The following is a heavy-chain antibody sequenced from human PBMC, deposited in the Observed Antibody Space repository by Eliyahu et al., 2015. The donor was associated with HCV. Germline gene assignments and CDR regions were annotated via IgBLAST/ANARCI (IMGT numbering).Heavy chain of an antibody. CDR1: GYSFTNYW. J-gene: IGHJ4*02. CDR2: IYPGDSDV. V-gene: IGHV5-51*01. Sequence: EVQLVQSGAEVKKPGESLKISCKGTGYSFTNYWITWVRQMPGKGLEWMGIIYPGDSDVRVSPSFQGQVTISVDNSISTAYLQWSSLKASDTAIYYCARSSGESSSSFLAYWGQGTLVTVSS. CDR3: ARSSGESSSSFLAY. D-gene: IGHD6-6*01.